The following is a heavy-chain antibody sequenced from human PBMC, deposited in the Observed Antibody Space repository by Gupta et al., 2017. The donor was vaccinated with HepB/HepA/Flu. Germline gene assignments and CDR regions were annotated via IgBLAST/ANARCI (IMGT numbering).Heavy chain of an antibody. CDR3: ARDGVPSGYTSGRNPFDY. CDR1: GYTFTSFG. D-gene: IGHD6-19*01. Sequence: PGASVKVSCKASGYTFTSFGISWVRQAPGQGLEWMGWINPYNGKTKYAQSLQGRVTMTTDTSTSTAYMELRSLRSDDTAVYYCARDGVPSGYTSGRNPFDYWGQGTRVTVAS. V-gene: IGHV1-18*01. J-gene: IGHJ4*02. CDR2: INPYNGKT.